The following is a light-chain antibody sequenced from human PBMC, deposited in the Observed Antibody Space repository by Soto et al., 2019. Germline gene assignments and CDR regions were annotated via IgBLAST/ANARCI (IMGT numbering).Light chain of an antibody. CDR3: HQHAYSPLT. CDR1: RSVGNNF. Sequence: EIVLTQSPGTLSLSPGERATLSCRASRSVGNNFLSWYQQRPGQAPRLLIYNAFNRAAGISDRFSGSGSGTNFTLTISTLEPEDFAVYYCHQHAYSPLTFGQGTRLDIK. V-gene: IGKV3-20*01. CDR2: NAF. J-gene: IGKJ5*01.